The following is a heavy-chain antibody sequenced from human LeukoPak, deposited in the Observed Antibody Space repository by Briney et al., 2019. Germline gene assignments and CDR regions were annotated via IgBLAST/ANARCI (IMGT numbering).Heavy chain of an antibody. V-gene: IGHV4-4*07. CDR3: ARVKYGSSGYGAYYFDY. CDR1: GGSLSSCY. J-gene: IGHJ4*02. CDR2: SYTSWSS. D-gene: IGHD3-22*01. Sequence: SETLSLTCTVSGGSLSSCYWIWIRQPAGKGLEGIGRSYTSWSSNRNPSLTSRVTVSVETAKNQVSLKLISLTAADPGVDDWARVKYGSSGYGAYYFDYWGQGTLVTVSS.